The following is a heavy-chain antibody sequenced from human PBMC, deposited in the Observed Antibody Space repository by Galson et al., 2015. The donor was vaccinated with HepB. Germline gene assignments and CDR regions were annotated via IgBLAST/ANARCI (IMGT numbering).Heavy chain of an antibody. CDR1: GFTVSSNY. CDR3: ASDSRGGYYDSSGYYYYYYYGMDV. Sequence: SLRLSCAASGFTVSSNYMSWVRQAPGKGLEWVSVIYSGGSTYYADSVKGRFTISRDNSKNTLYLQMNSLRAEDTAVYYCASDSRGGYYDSSGYYYYYYYGMDVWGQGTTVTVSS. J-gene: IGHJ6*02. D-gene: IGHD3-22*01. V-gene: IGHV3-66*01. CDR2: IYSGGST.